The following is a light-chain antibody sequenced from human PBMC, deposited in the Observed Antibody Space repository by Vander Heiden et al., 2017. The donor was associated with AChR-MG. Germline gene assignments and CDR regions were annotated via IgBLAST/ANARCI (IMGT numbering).Light chain of an antibody. CDR3: QQHNNWPPT. J-gene: IGKJ1*01. Sequence: IVLTQSPATLSLSPGERATLSCRTSQSVSSYLAWYQQKPGQAPRLLIYDASNRHSGIPARFSGSGSGTDFTLTISSLEPEDFAVYYCQQHNNWPPTFGQGTKVEIK. CDR2: DAS. CDR1: QSVSSY. V-gene: IGKV3-11*01.